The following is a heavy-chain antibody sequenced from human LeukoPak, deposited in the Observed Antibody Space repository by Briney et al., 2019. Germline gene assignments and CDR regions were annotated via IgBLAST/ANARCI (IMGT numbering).Heavy chain of an antibody. CDR1: GYTFTSYA. J-gene: IGHJ4*02. CDR3: AREGYDSSGYYGIDY. CDR2: INAGNGNT. D-gene: IGHD3-22*01. V-gene: IGHV1-3*01. Sequence: ASVKVSCKASGYTFTSYAMQWVRQAPGQRLEWMGWINAGNGNTKYSQKFQGRVTITRDTSASTAYMELSSLGSEDTAVYYCAREGYDSSGYYGIDYWGQGTLVTVSS.